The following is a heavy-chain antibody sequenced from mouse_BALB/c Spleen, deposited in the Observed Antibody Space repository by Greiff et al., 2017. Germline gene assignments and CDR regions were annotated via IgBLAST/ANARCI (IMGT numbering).Heavy chain of an antibody. J-gene: IGHJ3*01. V-gene: IGHV5-6-3*01. CDR3: ARDGRRAY. CDR2: INSNGGST. CDR1: GFTFSSYG. Sequence: EVHLVESGGGLVQPGGSLKLSCAASGFTFSSYGMSWVRQTPDKRLELVATINSNGGSTYYPDSVKGRFTISRDNAKNTLYLQMSSLKSEDTAMYYCARDGRRAYWGQGTLVTVSA.